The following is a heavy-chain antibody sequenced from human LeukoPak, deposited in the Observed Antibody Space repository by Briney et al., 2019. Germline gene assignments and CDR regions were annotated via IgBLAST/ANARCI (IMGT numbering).Heavy chain of an antibody. CDR2: IYYSGST. D-gene: IGHD5-18*01. CDR1: GGSISSYY. CDR3: ARGYRGYSYGFDY. J-gene: IGHJ4*02. V-gene: IGHV4-59*01. Sequence: SETLSLTCTVSGGSISSYYWSWIRQPPGKGLEWIGYIYYSGSTNYNPSLKSRVTISVDTSKNQFSLKLSSVTAADTAVYYCARGYRGYSYGFDYWGQGTLVTVSS.